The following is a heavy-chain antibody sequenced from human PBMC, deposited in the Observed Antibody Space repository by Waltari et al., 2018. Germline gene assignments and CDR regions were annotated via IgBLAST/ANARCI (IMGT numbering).Heavy chain of an antibody. CDR3: ARELLGGGAFDS. Sequence: QVQLVHSGSELKKPGASVKVSCTASGYSFTAHAMNWVRQAPGQGLELMGWINTNTENPVYAQGFTGRFVFSLDTSVSTAYMEISSLKAEDTAVYYCARELLGGGAFDSWGQGTLVTVSS. CDR1: GYSFTAHA. J-gene: IGHJ4*02. CDR2: INTNTENP. V-gene: IGHV7-4-1*02. D-gene: IGHD3-16*01.